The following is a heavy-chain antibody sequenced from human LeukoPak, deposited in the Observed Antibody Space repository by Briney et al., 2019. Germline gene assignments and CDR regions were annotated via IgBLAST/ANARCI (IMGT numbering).Heavy chain of an antibody. CDR1: GASITTYY. V-gene: IGHV4-59*01. CDR2: IYYSGST. CDR3: ARDRAYFDY. Sequence: SETLSLTCTVSGASITTYYWSWIRQPPGEGLEWIGYIYYSGSTNYNPSLKSRVTISVDTSKRQFSLKLRSVTAADTAVYYCARDRAYFDYWGQGTLVTVSS. J-gene: IGHJ4*02.